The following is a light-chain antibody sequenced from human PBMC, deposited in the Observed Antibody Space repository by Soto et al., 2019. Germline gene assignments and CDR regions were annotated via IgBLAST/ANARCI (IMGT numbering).Light chain of an antibody. V-gene: IGKV3-20*01. Sequence: EIVLTQSPGTLSLSPGERATLFYRASQSVSSNFLAWYQQKPGQAPRLLIYNASRRAAGIPDRFSGSGSGTDFTLTISRLEPEDFAVYYCQQYSTSSPRYTFGQGTKLEIK. CDR1: QSVSSNF. CDR2: NAS. CDR3: QQYSTSSPRYT. J-gene: IGKJ2*01.